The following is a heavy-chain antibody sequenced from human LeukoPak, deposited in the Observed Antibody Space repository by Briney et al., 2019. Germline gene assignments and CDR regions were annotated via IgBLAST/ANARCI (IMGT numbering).Heavy chain of an antibody. CDR3: ARDEDWSGYYGAFDI. Sequence: GRSLRLSXAASGFTFSIYWMHWVRQAPGKGLVWVSRINSDGSSTSYADSVKGRFTISRDNAKNTLYLQMISLRAEDTAVYYCARDEDWSGYYGAFDIWGQGTMVTVSS. V-gene: IGHV3-74*01. CDR1: GFTFSIYW. D-gene: IGHD3-3*01. CDR2: INSDGSST. J-gene: IGHJ3*02.